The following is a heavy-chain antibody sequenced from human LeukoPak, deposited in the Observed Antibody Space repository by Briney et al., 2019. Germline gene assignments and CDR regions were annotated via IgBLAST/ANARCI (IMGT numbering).Heavy chain of an antibody. CDR2: INPNSGGT. V-gene: IGHV1-2*02. Sequence: GASVKVSCKASGYTFTGYYMHWVRQAPGQGLEWMGWINPNSGGTNYAQKFQGGVTMTRDTSISTAYMELSRLRSDDTAVYYCARGSFYYGSGSFDYWGQGTLVTVSS. CDR1: GYTFTGYY. CDR3: ARGSFYYGSGSFDY. D-gene: IGHD3-10*01. J-gene: IGHJ4*02.